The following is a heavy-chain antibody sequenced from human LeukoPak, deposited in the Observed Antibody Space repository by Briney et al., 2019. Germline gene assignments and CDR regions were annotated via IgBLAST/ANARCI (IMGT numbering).Heavy chain of an antibody. J-gene: IGHJ4*02. CDR1: GGTFSSYA. CDR3: ARSMTSYVFDY. CDR2: IIPIFGTT. D-gene: IGHD3-9*01. V-gene: IGHV1-69*13. Sequence: ASVKVSCKASGGTFSSYAITWMRQAPGQGLEWIGGIIPIFGTTNYAQNFQGRVTITADESTRTAYMELSSLRSGNTAVYYCARSMTSYVFDYWGQGTLVTVSS.